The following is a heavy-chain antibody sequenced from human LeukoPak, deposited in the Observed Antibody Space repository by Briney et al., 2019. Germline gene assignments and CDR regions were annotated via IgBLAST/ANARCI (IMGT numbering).Heavy chain of an antibody. D-gene: IGHD3-22*01. J-gene: IGHJ4*02. CDR1: GFTFCNYA. CDR3: AKDPFYYYDSRGYHCDH. Sequence: GGSLRLSCAASGFTFCNYAMSWVRQAPGEGVEWLAGISCRSGITYYADAVKGRFTISRDNSQNMLYLHMNSLRVEDTAIYYCAKDPFYYYDSRGYHCDHWGQGTLVTVSS. V-gene: IGHV3-23*01. CDR2: ISCRSGIT.